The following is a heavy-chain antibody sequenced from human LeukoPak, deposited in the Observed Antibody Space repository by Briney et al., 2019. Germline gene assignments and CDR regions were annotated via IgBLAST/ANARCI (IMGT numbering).Heavy chain of an antibody. CDR2: SSSSPTSA. Sequence: PGGSLRLSCTAPGSNLSIYEMDWVRQAPGKGLEWVSHSSSSPTSAYNAASVKGRLTISRDNAKNSVFLEMNSLRAEDTAVYYCVRENNSQCRKRRTLWYFELWGRGTLVTVSS. V-gene: IGHV3-48*03. J-gene: IGHJ2*01. CDR3: VRENNSQCRKRRTLWYFEL. D-gene: IGHD1/OR15-1a*01. CDR1: GSNLSIYE.